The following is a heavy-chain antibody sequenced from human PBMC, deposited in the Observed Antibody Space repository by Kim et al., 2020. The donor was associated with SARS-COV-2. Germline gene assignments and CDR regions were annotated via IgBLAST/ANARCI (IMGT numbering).Heavy chain of an antibody. CDR1: GFTFSSYA. J-gene: IGHJ4*02. V-gene: IGHV3-30-3*01. Sequence: GGSLRLSCAASGFTFSSYAMHWVRQAPGKGLEWVAVISYDGSNKYYADSVKGRFTISRDNSKNTLYLQMNSLRAEDTAVYYCARDVPLWFGELSTDYWGQGTLVTVSS. CDR2: ISYDGSNK. CDR3: ARDVPLWFGELSTDY. D-gene: IGHD3-10*01.